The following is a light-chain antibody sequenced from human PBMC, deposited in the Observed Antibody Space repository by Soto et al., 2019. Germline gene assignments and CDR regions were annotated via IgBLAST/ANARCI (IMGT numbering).Light chain of an antibody. CDR1: QYIGRY. V-gene: IGKV1-39*01. CDR3: QQTYRTPLT. Sequence: DIQMTQSPSSLSASVGDRVTITCRAGQYIGRYLNWYQQKPGKAPKLLIYAASSLHSGVPSRFSGSGSGTDFTLTISSLQPEDFATYSCQQTYRTPLTFGGGTQVEIK. J-gene: IGKJ4*01. CDR2: AAS.